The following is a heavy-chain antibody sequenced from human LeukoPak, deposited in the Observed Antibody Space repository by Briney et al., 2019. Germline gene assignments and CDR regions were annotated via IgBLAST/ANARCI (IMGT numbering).Heavy chain of an antibody. CDR1: GFTFSSYA. D-gene: IGHD5-18*01. J-gene: IGHJ4*02. CDR2: ISGSGGST. Sequence: GGSLRLSCAAFGFTFSSYAMSWVRQAPGKGLEWVSAISGSGGSTYYADSVKGRFTISRDNSKNTLYLQMNSLRADDTAVYYCAKEMAPEGYSYGYDYWGQGTLVTVSS. CDR3: AKEMAPEGYSYGYDY. V-gene: IGHV3-23*01.